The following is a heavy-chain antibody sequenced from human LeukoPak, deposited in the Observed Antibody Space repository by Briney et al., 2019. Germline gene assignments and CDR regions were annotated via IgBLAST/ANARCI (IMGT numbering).Heavy chain of an antibody. Sequence: GSLRLSCTTSGFSFNTYSMSWVRQAPGKGLEWIGYIHYSGSTSYNPSLKSRVTTSVDTSKNRFSLKLRFVTPADTAVYYCAREQNFGVDYWGQGTLVTVSS. CDR2: IHYSGST. J-gene: IGHJ4*02. CDR1: GFSFNTYS. V-gene: IGHV4-59*01. CDR3: AREQNFGVDY. D-gene: IGHD2-8*01.